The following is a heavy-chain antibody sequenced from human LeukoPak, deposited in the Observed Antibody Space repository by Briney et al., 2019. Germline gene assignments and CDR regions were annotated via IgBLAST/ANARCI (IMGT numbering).Heavy chain of an antibody. CDR3: PRLGAPTFEH. Sequence: PSGTLSLTCAVSGGPISSSNWWSWVRQPPGKGLEWIGEIYHSGSTNYNPSLKSRVTISVAKSKNQCSLRLRSVTAADTAVYYCPRLGAPTFEHGAQRTRVSVSS. V-gene: IGHV4-4*02. CDR2: IYHSGST. CDR1: GGPISSSNW. J-gene: IGHJ4*02.